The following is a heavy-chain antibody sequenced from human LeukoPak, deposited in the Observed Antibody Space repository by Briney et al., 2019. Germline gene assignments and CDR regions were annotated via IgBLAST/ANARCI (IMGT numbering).Heavy chain of an antibody. D-gene: IGHD3-22*01. CDR1: GFTFSSYA. J-gene: IGHJ4*02. V-gene: IGHV3-23*01. CDR2: ISGSGGNA. Sequence: GGSLRLSCAASGFTFSSYAMTWVRQAPGQGLEWVSAISGSGGNANYADSVKGRFTISRDNSKNTLYLQMNSLRAEDMALYYCAKGDDYDSSGYYPLWGQGTLVTVSS. CDR3: AKGDDYDSSGYYPL.